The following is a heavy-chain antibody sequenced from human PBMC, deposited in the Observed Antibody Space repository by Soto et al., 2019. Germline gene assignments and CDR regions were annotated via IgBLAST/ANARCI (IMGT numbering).Heavy chain of an antibody. Sequence: ASVKVSCKPSGYTLNTYYLHWVRQAPGQGLEWMGIIHPSGGGSTYAQKILGRVTMTRDTSTSTVFMELSSLKSADTAVYFCARGGHIAVVTDSFDYWGQGTLVTVSS. J-gene: IGHJ4*02. D-gene: IGHD2-21*02. V-gene: IGHV1-46*02. CDR1: GYTLNTYY. CDR3: ARGGHIAVVTDSFDY. CDR2: IHPSGGGS.